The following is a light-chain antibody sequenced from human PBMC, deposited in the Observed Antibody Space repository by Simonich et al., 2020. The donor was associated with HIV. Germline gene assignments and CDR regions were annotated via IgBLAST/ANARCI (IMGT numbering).Light chain of an antibody. CDR3: SSYSSSITWV. V-gene: IGLV2-14*01. Sequence: QSALTQPASVSGSPGQSITISCTGTSSDVGGYNYVSWYQQHPGKAPKLLIYDVSKRPSGVSKRFSGSKSGNTASLTISGLQTEDEADYYCSSYSSSITWVFGGGTKLTVL. J-gene: IGLJ3*02. CDR1: SSDVGGYNY. CDR2: DVS.